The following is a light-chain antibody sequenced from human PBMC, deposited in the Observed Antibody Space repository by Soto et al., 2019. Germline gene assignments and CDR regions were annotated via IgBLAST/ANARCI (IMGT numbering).Light chain of an antibody. CDR1: SSDVGGYYY. CDR3: CSYSSRSTFYV. J-gene: IGLJ1*01. V-gene: IGLV2-14*01. CDR2: QVT. Sequence: QSALTQPASVSGSPGQSITISCTGTSSDVGGYYYVSWYQHHPGKAPKLIIYQVTSRPSGVSNRFSASKSGNTASLTISALQAEDEALYYCCSYSSRSTFYVFGTGTKLTVL.